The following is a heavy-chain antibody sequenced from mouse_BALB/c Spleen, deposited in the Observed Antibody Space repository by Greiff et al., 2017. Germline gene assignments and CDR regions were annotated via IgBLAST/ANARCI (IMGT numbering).Heavy chain of an antibody. CDR1: GFAFSSYD. D-gene: IGHD1-1*02. CDR2: ISSGGGST. Sequence: EVKVVESGGGLVKPGGSLKLSCAASGFAFSSYDMSWVRQTPEKRLEWVAYISSGGGSTYYPDTVKGRFTISRDNAKNTLYLQMSSLKSEDTAMYYCARHGIKYAMDYWGQGTSVTVSS. V-gene: IGHV5-12-1*01. CDR3: ARHGIKYAMDY. J-gene: IGHJ4*01.